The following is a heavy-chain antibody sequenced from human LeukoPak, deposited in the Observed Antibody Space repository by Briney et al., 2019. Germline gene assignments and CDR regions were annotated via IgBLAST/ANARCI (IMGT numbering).Heavy chain of an antibody. D-gene: IGHD7-27*01. Sequence: GGSLRPSCAASGFTFSSYSMNWVRQAPGKGLEWVSSISSSSSYIYYADSVKGRFTISRDNAKNSLYLQMNSLRAEDTAVYYCAILHQLGKDYWGQGTLVTVSS. CDR3: AILHQLGKDY. CDR1: GFTFSSYS. J-gene: IGHJ4*02. CDR2: ISSSSSYI. V-gene: IGHV3-21*01.